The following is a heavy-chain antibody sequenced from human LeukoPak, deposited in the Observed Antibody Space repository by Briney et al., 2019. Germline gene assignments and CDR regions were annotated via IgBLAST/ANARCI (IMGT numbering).Heavy chain of an antibody. V-gene: IGHV4-34*01. J-gene: IGHJ4*02. CDR1: GGSFSGSY. Sequence: NPSETLSLTCAFYGGSFSGSYWSWIRQPPGKGLEWLGEINHSGSTNYNPSLKSRVTISVDTSKNQFSLKLSSVTAADTAVYYCARGVVIAPQTFDYWGQGTLVTVSS. CDR2: INHSGST. CDR3: ARGVVIAPQTFDY. D-gene: IGHD2-21*01.